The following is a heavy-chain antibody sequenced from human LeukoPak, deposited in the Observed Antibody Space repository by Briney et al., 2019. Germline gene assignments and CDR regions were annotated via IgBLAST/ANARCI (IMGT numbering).Heavy chain of an antibody. Sequence: GRSLRLSCAASGFTFSSYAMHWVRQAPGKGLEWVAVISYDGSNKYYADSVKGRLTISRDNSKNTLYLQMNSLRAEDTAVYYCARVRYYDSSGYSDYYYYYGMDVWGQGTTVTVSS. J-gene: IGHJ6*02. V-gene: IGHV3-30-3*01. CDR3: ARVRYYDSSGYSDYYYYYGMDV. CDR1: GFTFSSYA. CDR2: ISYDGSNK. D-gene: IGHD3-22*01.